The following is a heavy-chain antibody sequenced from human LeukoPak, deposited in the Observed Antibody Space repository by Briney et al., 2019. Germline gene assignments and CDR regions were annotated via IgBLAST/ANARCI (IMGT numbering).Heavy chain of an antibody. V-gene: IGHV4-38-2*01. Sequence: SETLSLTCAVSGSSISSGYYWGWIRQPPGKGLEWIGSIYDSGSTYYNPSLKSRVTISVDTSKNQFSLKLSSVTAADTAVYYCARGRRDIVVVPAPTPPDYWGQGTLVTVSS. CDR3: ARGRRDIVVVPAPTPPDY. D-gene: IGHD2-2*02. CDR1: GSSISSGYY. CDR2: IYDSGST. J-gene: IGHJ4*02.